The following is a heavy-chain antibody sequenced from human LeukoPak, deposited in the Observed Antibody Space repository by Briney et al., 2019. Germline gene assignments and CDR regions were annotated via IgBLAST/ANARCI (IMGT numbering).Heavy chain of an antibody. CDR2: IGQDGTEK. CDR1: GFNFSRHW. J-gene: IGHJ3*02. Sequence: PGGSLRLSCAASGFNFSRHWMSWVRQAPGKGLEWVANIGQDGTEKNYVDSVKGRFTISRDNAKNSLYLQMSSLRAEDTAVYHCARGYCSGTSCFGAFDIWGQGTMVPVSS. D-gene: IGHD2-2*01. CDR3: ARGYCSGTSCFGAFDI. V-gene: IGHV3-7*01.